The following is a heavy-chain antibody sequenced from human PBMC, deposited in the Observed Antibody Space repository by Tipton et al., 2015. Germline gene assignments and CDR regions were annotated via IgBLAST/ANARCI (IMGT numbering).Heavy chain of an antibody. Sequence: VQLVQSGAEVKKPGESLKISCKGSGSSFINTWIAWVRQMPGKGLEWMGIIYPGDSDTRYSQSFQGQVTISADMSNSSAYLQWSSLKASDSAVYYCARRHVYDYYLDYWGQGTLVIVSS. CDR3: ARRHVYDYYLDY. J-gene: IGHJ4*02. CDR1: GSSFINTW. V-gene: IGHV5-51*01. D-gene: IGHD5/OR15-5a*01. CDR2: IYPGDSDT.